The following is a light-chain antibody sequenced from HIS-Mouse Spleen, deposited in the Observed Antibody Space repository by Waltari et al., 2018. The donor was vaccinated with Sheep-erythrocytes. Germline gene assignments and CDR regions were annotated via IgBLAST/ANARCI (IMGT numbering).Light chain of an antibody. Sequence: QAVLTQPSSLSASPGASASLTCTLRSGINVGTYRIYWYQQKPGSPPQYLLRYKSDSDKQQGSGVPGRFSGSKDASANAGIVLISGLQSEDEADYYCMIWHSSAWVFGGGTKLTVL. CDR3: MIWHSSAWV. CDR1: SGINVGTYR. J-gene: IGLJ3*02. CDR2: YKSDSDK. V-gene: IGLV5-45*02.